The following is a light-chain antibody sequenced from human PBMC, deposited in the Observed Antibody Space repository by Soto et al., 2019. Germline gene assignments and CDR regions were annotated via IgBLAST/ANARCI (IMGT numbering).Light chain of an antibody. Sequence: QSVLTQPPSVSGAPGQRVTISCTGSSSNIGAGYDVHWYQQLPGTAPKLLIYVNSNRPSGVPDRFSGSKSGTSASLAITGLQAEDEADYYCQSYDSSLSGYVVGTGTKLTVL. CDR3: QSYDSSLSGYV. J-gene: IGLJ1*01. V-gene: IGLV1-40*01. CDR2: VNS. CDR1: SSNIGAGYD.